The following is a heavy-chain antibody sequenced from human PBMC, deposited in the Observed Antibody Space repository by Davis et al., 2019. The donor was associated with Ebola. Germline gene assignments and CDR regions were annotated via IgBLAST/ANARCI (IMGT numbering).Heavy chain of an antibody. CDR1: GYSFSTYG. V-gene: IGHV7-4-1*02. J-gene: IGHJ4*02. CDR3: ARVGNPPIFGVVTPFDY. CDR2: INTDTGNP. D-gene: IGHD3-3*01. Sequence: ASVKVSCKASGYSFSTYGMTWVRQAPGQGLEWMGWINTDTGNPTYAQGFTGRFVFSLDKSVSSAYLQISSLKAKDTAIYSCARVGNPPIFGVVTPFDYWGQGTLVTVSS.